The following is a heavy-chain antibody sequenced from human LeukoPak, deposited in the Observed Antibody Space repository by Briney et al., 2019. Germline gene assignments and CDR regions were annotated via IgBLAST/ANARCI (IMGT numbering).Heavy chain of an antibody. V-gene: IGHV1-69*06. Sequence: ASVKVSCKASGGTFSSYAISWVRQAPGQGLEWMGGIIPIFGTANYAQKFQGRVTITADKSTSTAYMELSSLRSEDTAVYYCAGGTTMDRPPPRFDPWGQGTLVTVSS. CDR3: AGGTTMDRPPPRFDP. CDR1: GGTFSSYA. J-gene: IGHJ5*02. D-gene: IGHD3-10*01. CDR2: IIPIFGTA.